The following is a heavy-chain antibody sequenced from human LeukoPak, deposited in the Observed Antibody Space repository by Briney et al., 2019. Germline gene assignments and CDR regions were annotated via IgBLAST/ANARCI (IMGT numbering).Heavy chain of an antibody. D-gene: IGHD5-18*01. CDR3: ARHVDTAMVYYFDY. J-gene: IGHJ4*02. Sequence: SDTLSLTCTVSGGSISSYYWSWIRQPPGKGLEWIGYIYYSGSTNYNPSLKSRVTISVDTSKNQFSLKLSSVTAADTAVYYCARHVDTAMVYYFDYWGQGTLVTVSS. V-gene: IGHV4-59*08. CDR1: GGSISSYY. CDR2: IYYSGST.